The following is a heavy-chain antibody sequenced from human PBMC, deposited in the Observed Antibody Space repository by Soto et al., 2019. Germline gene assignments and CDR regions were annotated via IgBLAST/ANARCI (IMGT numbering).Heavy chain of an antibody. CDR1: GFTFSSYW. J-gene: IGHJ4*02. D-gene: IGHD3-16*01. CDR3: AREDSYYDYVWGGRGLG. V-gene: IGHV3-7*05. Sequence: GGSLRLSCAASGFTFSSYWMSWVRQAPGKGLEWVANIKQDGSEKYYVDSVKGRFTISRDNAKNSLYLQMNSLRAEDTAVYYCAREDSYYDYVWGGRGLGWGQGTLVTVSS. CDR2: IKQDGSEK.